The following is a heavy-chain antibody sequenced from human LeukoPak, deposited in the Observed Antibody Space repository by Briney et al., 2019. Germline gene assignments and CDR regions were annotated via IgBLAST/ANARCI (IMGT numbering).Heavy chain of an antibody. CDR2: INSDGSST. D-gene: IGHD5-24*01. Sequence: PGGSLRLSCAASRFTFSSYWMHWVRQAPGKGLVWVSRINSDGSSTSYADSVKGRLTISRDNAKNTLYLQMNSLRAEDTAVYYCARLVDDYLDAFDIWGQGTMVTVSS. J-gene: IGHJ3*02. CDR1: RFTFSSYW. CDR3: ARLVDDYLDAFDI. V-gene: IGHV3-74*01.